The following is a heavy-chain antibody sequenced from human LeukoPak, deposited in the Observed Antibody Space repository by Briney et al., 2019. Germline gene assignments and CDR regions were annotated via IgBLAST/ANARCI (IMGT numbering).Heavy chain of an antibody. J-gene: IGHJ3*02. Sequence: GGSLRLSCAASGFTFSSYEMNWVRQAPGKGLEWVSYISSSGSTIYYEDSVKGRFTISRDNAKNSLYLQMNSLRAEDTAVYYCARVGATTGRAFDIWGQGTMVTVSS. D-gene: IGHD1-26*01. CDR1: GFTFSSYE. CDR2: ISSSGSTI. CDR3: ARVGATTGRAFDI. V-gene: IGHV3-48*03.